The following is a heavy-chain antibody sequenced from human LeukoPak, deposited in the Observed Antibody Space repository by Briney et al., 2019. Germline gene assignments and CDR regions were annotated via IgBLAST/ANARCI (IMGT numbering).Heavy chain of an antibody. D-gene: IGHD5-12*01. CDR3: ARHVNEYSGYEIDY. Sequence: GGALEISWKGSGSRFTSYWSGWVRQLPGKGLGGMGIIYPGDSDTRYSPSFHGQVTISADKSISTAYLQWSSLKASDTAMYYCARHVNEYSGYEIDYWGQGTLVTVSS. V-gene: IGHV5-51*01. CDR1: GSRFTSYW. J-gene: IGHJ4*02. CDR2: IYPGDSDT.